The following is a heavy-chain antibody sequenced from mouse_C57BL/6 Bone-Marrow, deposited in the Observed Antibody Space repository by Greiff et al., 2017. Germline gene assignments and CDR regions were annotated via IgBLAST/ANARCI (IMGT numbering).Heavy chain of an antibody. Sequence: QVQLKESGAELVKPGASVKISCKASGYAFSSYWMNWVKQRPGKGLEWIGQIYPGDGDTNYNGKFKGKATLTADKSSNTAYMQLSSLPSEDSAVDFCAREATVVATDAMGDWGQGTSVTVSS. D-gene: IGHD1-1*01. CDR1: GYAFSSYW. CDR3: AREATVVATDAMGD. V-gene: IGHV1-80*01. CDR2: IYPGDGDT. J-gene: IGHJ4*01.